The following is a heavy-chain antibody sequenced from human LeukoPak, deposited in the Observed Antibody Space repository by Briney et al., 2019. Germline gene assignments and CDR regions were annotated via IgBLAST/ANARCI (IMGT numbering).Heavy chain of an antibody. J-gene: IGHJ4*02. CDR3: ARVPGVVVVAATSKNRWFDY. CDR1: GGSFSGYY. D-gene: IGHD2-15*01. V-gene: IGHV4-34*01. Sequence: SETLSLTCAVYGGSFSGYYWSWIRQPPGKGLEWIGEINHSGSTNYNPSLKSRVTISVDTSKNQFSLKLSSVTAADTAVYYCARVPGVVVVAATSKNRWFDYWGQGTLVTVSS. CDR2: INHSGST.